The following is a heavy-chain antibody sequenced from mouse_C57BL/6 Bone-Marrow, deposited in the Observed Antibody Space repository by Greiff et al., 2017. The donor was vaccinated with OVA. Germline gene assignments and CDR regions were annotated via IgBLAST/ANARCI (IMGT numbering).Heavy chain of an antibody. D-gene: IGHD2-1*01. V-gene: IGHV1-72*01. CDR3: ARGVYYGNYNAMDY. CDR1: GYTFTSYW. J-gene: IGHJ4*01. CDR2: IDPKSGGT. Sequence: QVQLQQPGAELVKPGASVKLSCKASGYTFTSYWMHWVKQRPGRGLEWIGRIDPKSGGTKYNEKFKSKATLTVDKPSSTAYMQLSSLTSEDSAVYYCARGVYYGNYNAMDYWGQGTSVTVSS.